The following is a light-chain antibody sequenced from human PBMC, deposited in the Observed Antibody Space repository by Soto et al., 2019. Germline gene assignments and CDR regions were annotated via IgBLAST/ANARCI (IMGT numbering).Light chain of an antibody. V-gene: IGLV2-14*01. Sequence: QSALTQPASVSGSPGQSITISCTGTSSDVGTYTFVSWYQQHPGKAPKLMISEVSHRPSGVSNRFSGSKSGNTASLTISGLQSEDEADYYCSSYTSYTTVLFGGGTKLTVL. J-gene: IGLJ2*01. CDR1: SSDVGTYTF. CDR3: SSYTSYTTVL. CDR2: EVS.